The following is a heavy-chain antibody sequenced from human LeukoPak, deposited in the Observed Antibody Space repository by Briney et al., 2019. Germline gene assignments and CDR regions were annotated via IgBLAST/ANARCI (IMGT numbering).Heavy chain of an antibody. J-gene: IGHJ3*02. D-gene: IGHD2-15*01. CDR3: AKAMPPDIEVVVVGMAVDAFDI. Sequence: GVSLRLSCAASGFTFSTYGMHWVREAPGKGLEWVAFIRFDGNKKYYADSVKGRFTISRDNSKNTLYLQMNSLRVEDTAVYYCAKAMPPDIEVVVVGMAVDAFDIWGQGTMVTVSS. V-gene: IGHV3-30*02. CDR1: GFTFSTYG. CDR2: IRFDGNKK.